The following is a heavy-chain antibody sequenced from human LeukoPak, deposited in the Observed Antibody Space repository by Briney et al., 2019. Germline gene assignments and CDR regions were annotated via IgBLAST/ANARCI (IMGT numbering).Heavy chain of an antibody. Sequence: SETLSLTCTVSGGSISGSSYYWGWIRQPPGKGLEWIGSIYYSGSTYYNPSLKSRVTISVDTSKNQFSLKLSSVTAADTAVYYCARKRYNWNYGWFDPWGQGTLVTVSS. CDR3: ARKRYNWNYGWFDP. D-gene: IGHD1-7*01. V-gene: IGHV4-39*01. CDR2: IYYSGST. CDR1: GGSISGSSYY. J-gene: IGHJ5*02.